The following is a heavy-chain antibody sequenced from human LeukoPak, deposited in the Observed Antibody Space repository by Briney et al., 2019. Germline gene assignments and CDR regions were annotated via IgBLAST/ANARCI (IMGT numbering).Heavy chain of an antibody. Sequence: PSETLSLTCTVSGGSISSGGYYWSWVRQHPGRGLEWIGYIYYSGSTYYNPSLKSRVTISVDTSKNQFSLKLSSVTAADTAVYYCARSIAARGYWFDPWGQGTLVTVSS. CDR2: IYYSGST. CDR3: ARSIAARGYWFDP. CDR1: GGSISSGGYY. J-gene: IGHJ5*02. D-gene: IGHD6-6*01. V-gene: IGHV4-31*03.